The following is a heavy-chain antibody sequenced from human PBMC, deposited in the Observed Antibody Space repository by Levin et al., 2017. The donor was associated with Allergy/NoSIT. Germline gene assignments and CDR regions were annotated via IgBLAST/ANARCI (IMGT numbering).Heavy chain of an antibody. V-gene: IGHV3-66*01. CDR2: IYSGGTT. CDR3: ARMTTANWDFDL. CDR1: GFTVSSNY. D-gene: IGHD4-17*01. J-gene: IGHJ2*01. Sequence: GGSLRLSCAASGFTVSSNYMSWVRQAPGKGLEWVSIIYSGGTTYYADSVKGRFIISRDNSKNTLFLQMNSRRAEDTAVYYSARMTTANWDFDLWGRGTLVTVSS.